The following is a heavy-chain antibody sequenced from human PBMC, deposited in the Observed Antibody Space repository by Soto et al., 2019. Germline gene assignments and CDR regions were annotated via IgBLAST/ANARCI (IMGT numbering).Heavy chain of an antibody. CDR2: IKQDGSEK. J-gene: IGHJ4*02. D-gene: IGHD3-3*01. CDR3: ARDIPLYTRFLEWDIRY. CDR1: GFTFSSYW. V-gene: IGHV3-7*01. Sequence: PGGSLRLSCAASGFTFSSYWMIWVRQAPGKGLEWVANIKQDGSEKYYVDSVKGRFTISRDNAKNSLYLQMNSLRAEDTAVYYCARDIPLYTRFLEWDIRYWGQGTLVTVSS.